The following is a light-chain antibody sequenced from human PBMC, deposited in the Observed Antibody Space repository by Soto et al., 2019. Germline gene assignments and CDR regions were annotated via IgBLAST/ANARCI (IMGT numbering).Light chain of an antibody. Sequence: EIVLTQSPATLSLSPGERATLSCRASQSVNSFLAWYQQKPGLPPRLLIYDASTRATGIPARFSGSGSGTDFTLTISRLEPEDFAVYYCQHYDNSFLTFGGGTKVDIK. CDR2: DAS. CDR3: QHYDNSFLT. J-gene: IGKJ4*01. CDR1: QSVNSF. V-gene: IGKV3-11*01.